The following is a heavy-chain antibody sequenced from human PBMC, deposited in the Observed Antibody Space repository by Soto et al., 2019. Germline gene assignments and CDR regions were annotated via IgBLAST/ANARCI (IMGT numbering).Heavy chain of an antibody. CDR3: AGGPVSAIMVRGGGLLDP. CDR1: GGTFSSYA. Sequence: SVKVSCKASGGTFSSYAISWVRQAPGQGLEWMGGIIPIFGTANYAQKFQGRVTITADKSTSTAYMELSSLRSGDTAVYYCAGGPVSAIMVRGGGLLDPWGQGTLVTVSS. CDR2: IIPIFGTA. D-gene: IGHD3-10*01. V-gene: IGHV1-69*06. J-gene: IGHJ5*02.